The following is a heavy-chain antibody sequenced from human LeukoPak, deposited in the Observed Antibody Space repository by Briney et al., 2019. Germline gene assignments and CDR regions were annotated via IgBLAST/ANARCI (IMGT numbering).Heavy chain of an antibody. CDR2: INPNSGGT. J-gene: IGHJ4*02. CDR1: GYTFTDYY. V-gene: IGHV1-2*02. D-gene: IGHD2-15*01. Sequence: GASVKVSCKASGYTFTDYYVHWVRQAPGQGLEWMAWINPNSGGTNHAQKFQGRVTMTWDTSTSTVYMDLFNLTSDDTAVYYCARDPRSRGTHEGYYVDSWGQGTLVTVSS. CDR3: ARDPRSRGTHEGYYVDS.